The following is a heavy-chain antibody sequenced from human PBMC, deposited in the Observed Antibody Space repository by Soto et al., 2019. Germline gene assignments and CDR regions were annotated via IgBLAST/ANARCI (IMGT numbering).Heavy chain of an antibody. D-gene: IGHD3-3*01. CDR1: GYSFTSYW. J-gene: IGHJ6*03. CDR2: IYPGDSDT. Sequence: AALKISCEGSGYSFTSYWIGWVRQMPGKGLEWMGIIYPGDSDTRYSPSFQGQVTIPADKSISTAYLQWSSLKASDTAMYYCARHGPNYDFWSGYPRADSYYYYMDVWGKGTTVTVSS. CDR3: ARHGPNYDFWSGYPRADSYYYYMDV. V-gene: IGHV5-51*01.